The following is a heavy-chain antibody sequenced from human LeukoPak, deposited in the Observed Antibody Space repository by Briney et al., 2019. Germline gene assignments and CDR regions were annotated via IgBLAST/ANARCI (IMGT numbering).Heavy chain of an antibody. CDR1: GFTFDDYT. CDR2: ISWDGRST. V-gene: IGHV3-43*01. Sequence: GGSLRLSCAASGFTFDDYTMHWVRQAPGKGLEWVSLISWDGRSTYYADSVKGRFTISRDNSKNSLYLQMNSLRTEDTALYYCAKEAHCSSTSCYTWGYYYYYMDVWGKGTTVTVSS. CDR3: AKEAHCSSTSCYTWGYYYYYMDV. D-gene: IGHD2-2*02. J-gene: IGHJ6*03.